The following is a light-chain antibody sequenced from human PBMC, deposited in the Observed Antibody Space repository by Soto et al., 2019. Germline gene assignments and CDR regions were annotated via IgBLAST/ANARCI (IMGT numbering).Light chain of an antibody. J-gene: IGLJ2*01. Sequence: SYELTQPPSVSVSPGQTASITCSGPKLGNKYACWYQQKPGQSPVLVIYQDTKRPSGIPERFSASNSGDTATLTISGTQAMDEADYFCQAWDSSTAVFGGGTKLTVL. CDR1: KLGNKY. CDR2: QDT. CDR3: QAWDSSTAV. V-gene: IGLV3-1*01.